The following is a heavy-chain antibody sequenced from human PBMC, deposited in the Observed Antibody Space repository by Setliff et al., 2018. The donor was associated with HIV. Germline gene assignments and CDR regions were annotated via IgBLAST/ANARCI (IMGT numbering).Heavy chain of an antibody. V-gene: IGHV4-61*09. CDR1: GGSISSGSYY. D-gene: IGHD2-21*01. CDR2: IHTSGST. CDR3: ATYAGNGGGKGY. Sequence: LSLTCTVSGGSISSGSYYWSWIRQPAGKGLEWIGHIHTSGSTKCNPSLKSRVTISVDTSKNQFSLTLSSVTAADTAMYYCATYAGNGGGKGYWGQGTLVTVSS. J-gene: IGHJ4*02.